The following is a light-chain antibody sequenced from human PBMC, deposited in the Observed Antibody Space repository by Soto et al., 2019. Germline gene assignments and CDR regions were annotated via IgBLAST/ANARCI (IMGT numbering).Light chain of an antibody. Sequence: DIQMIQSPSTLSASIGDRVTITCRASQSISGWLAWYQQKPGNAPRLLIYDATSLESGVPSRFSGSGSGTEFTLTISSLQPDDFATYYCQQYDSYSTFGPGTKVDVK. CDR1: QSISGW. CDR3: QQYDSYST. CDR2: DAT. V-gene: IGKV1-5*01. J-gene: IGKJ3*01.